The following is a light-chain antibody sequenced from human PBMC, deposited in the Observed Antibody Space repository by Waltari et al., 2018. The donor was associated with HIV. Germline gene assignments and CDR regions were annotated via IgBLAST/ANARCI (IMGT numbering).Light chain of an antibody. Sequence: QSALTQPASVSGSPGQAITISCTGTTSDVGAYKYLSWYQHHPGKAPKRMSYQVSKRPSGVSNRFSGSKAGNTASLTISGLQAEDEAYYFCSSYTSSSTLVFGSGTKVTVL. CDR2: QVS. V-gene: IGLV2-14*01. CDR1: TSDVGAYKY. J-gene: IGLJ1*01. CDR3: SSYTSSSTLV.